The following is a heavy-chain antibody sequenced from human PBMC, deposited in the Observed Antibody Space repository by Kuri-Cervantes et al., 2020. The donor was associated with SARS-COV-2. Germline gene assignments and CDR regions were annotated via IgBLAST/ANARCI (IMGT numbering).Heavy chain of an antibody. CDR3: ARGSEAGYYYFDY. Sequence: GESLKISCAASGFTFSSYSMNWVRQAPGKGLEWVSYISSSSSTIYYADSVKGRFTISRDNAKNSLYLQMNSLRDEDTAVYYCARGSEAGYYYFDYWGQGTLDTVSS. CDR1: GFTFSSYS. V-gene: IGHV3-48*02. J-gene: IGHJ4*02. CDR2: ISSSSSTI. D-gene: IGHD3-9*01.